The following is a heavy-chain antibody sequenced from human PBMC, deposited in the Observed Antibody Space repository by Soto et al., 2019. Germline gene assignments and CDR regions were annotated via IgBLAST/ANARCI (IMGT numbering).Heavy chain of an antibody. V-gene: IGHV4-39*01. D-gene: IGHD3-22*01. J-gene: IGHJ4*02. CDR2: INHSGRT. CDR3: ARLGVYVSVGYYYLWDS. Sequence: QLQLQESGPGLVKPSETLSLTCRVSDGSMNSDSSYWGWIRQPPGKGLEWLGVINHSGRTYHNLSLKVRVTMSVAASRNQFSLKLTSMTAADTAVYYCARLGVYVSVGYYYLWDSWGQGTLVTVPS. CDR1: DGSMNSDSSY.